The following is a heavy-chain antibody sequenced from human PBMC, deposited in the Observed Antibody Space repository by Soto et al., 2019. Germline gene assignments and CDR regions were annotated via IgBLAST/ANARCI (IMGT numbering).Heavy chain of an antibody. CDR2: ISGSGGST. CDR3: AKDRAVVITGGFDY. D-gene: IGHD3-22*01. V-gene: IGHV3-23*01. CDR1: GFTFSSYA. Sequence: PXESLRLSCAASGFTFSSYAMSWVRQAPGKGLEWVSAISGSGGSTYYADSVKGRFTISRDNSKNTLYLQMNSLRAEDTAVYYCAKDRAVVITGGFDYWGQGTLVTVSS. J-gene: IGHJ4*02.